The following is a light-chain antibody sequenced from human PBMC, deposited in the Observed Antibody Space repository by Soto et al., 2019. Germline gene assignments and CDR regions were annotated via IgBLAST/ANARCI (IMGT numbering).Light chain of an antibody. CDR3: QDYGSSRT. CDR1: QSVSSTD. Sequence: EVVLTQSPGTLSLSPGEGATLSCRASQSVSSTDLAWYQQKPGQAPRLLIYGASRRATGIPGRFSGSGSGTDFTLTITRLEPDDFAVYYCQDYGSSRTFGQGTKV. V-gene: IGKV3-20*01. J-gene: IGKJ1*01. CDR2: GAS.